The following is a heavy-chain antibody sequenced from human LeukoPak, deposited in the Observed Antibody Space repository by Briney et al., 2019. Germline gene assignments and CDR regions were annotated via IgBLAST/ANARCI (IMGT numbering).Heavy chain of an antibody. Sequence: RSGGSLRLSCAASGFTFNSYAMTWVRQAPGKGLEWVSLISDSGGRIYYADSVKGRFTISRDDSKNTLYLQMNSLRAEDTAVYYCAKVLIWTYGSGNYYKGAFDIWGQGTMVTVFS. D-gene: IGHD3-10*01. CDR2: ISDSGGRI. V-gene: IGHV3-23*01. CDR1: GFTFNSYA. J-gene: IGHJ3*02. CDR3: AKVLIWTYGSGNYYKGAFDI.